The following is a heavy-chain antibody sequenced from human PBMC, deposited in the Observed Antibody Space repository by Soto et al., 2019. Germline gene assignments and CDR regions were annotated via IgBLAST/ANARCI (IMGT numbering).Heavy chain of an antibody. Sequence: SETLSLTCAVSGGSFSRYCWTWIRQPPGKGLEWIGEINHSGKTKYNPSLKSRVTISVDKSKNQFSLKLTSVTAADTAVYYCATRGTSPFDFWGQGTLVTVSS. CDR1: GGSFSRYC. CDR3: ATRGTSPFDF. CDR2: INHSGKT. V-gene: IGHV4-34*01. D-gene: IGHD2-2*01. J-gene: IGHJ4*02.